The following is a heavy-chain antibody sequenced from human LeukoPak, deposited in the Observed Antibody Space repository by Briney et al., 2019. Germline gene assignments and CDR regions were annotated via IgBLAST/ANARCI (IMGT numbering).Heavy chain of an antibody. J-gene: IGHJ6*02. CDR3: ASGTTTMIRGVYYYYYGLDV. CDR1: GYTLTSYG. D-gene: IGHD3-10*01. Sequence: ASVKVSCKASGYTLTSYGISWVRQAPGQGLEWMGWISGYNGNTNYEKKLQGRVTMTTDTSTSTAYMELRSLRSDDTAIYYCASGTTTMIRGVYYYYYGLDVWGQGTMVTVTS. CDR2: ISGYNGNT. V-gene: IGHV1-18*01.